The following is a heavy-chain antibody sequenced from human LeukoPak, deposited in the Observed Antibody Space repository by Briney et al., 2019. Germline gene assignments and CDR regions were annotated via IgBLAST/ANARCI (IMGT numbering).Heavy chain of an antibody. Sequence: GGSLRLSCAASGFTFSNYWMSWVRQAPGKGLEWVANIKQDGSEKHYVDSVKGRFTISRDNAKNSLYLQMNSLRAEDTAVYYCAREGRNAFDIWGRGTMVTVSS. CDR3: AREGRNAFDI. CDR1: GFTFSNYW. V-gene: IGHV3-7*01. CDR2: IKQDGSEK. J-gene: IGHJ3*02.